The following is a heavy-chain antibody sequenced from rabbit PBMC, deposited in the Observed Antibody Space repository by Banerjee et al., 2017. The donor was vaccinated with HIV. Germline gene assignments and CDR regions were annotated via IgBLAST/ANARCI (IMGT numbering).Heavy chain of an antibody. D-gene: IGHD8-1*01. CDR2: VGSGGFT. V-gene: IGHV1S40*01. J-gene: IGHJ6*01. CDR1: GFSFSSSYY. CDR3: ARDSGSSFSSYGMDL. Sequence: QSLEESGGDLVKPGASLTLTCTASGFSFSSSYYSCWVRQPPGKGLEWIACVGSGGFTYYANSAKGRFTISKTSSTTVTLQMTSLTAADTATYFCARDSGSSFSSYGMDLWGPGTLVTVS.